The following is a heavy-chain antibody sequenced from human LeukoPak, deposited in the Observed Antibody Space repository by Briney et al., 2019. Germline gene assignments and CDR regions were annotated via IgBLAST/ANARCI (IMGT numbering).Heavy chain of an antibody. J-gene: IGHJ4*02. Sequence: SETLSLTCTVSGGSISSYYWSWIRQPPGKGLEWIGYIYYSGSTNYNPSLKSRVTMSVDTSKNQFSLKLSSVTAADTAVYYCARVRLWFGDHLDDYWGQGTLVTVSS. CDR2: IYYSGST. V-gene: IGHV4-59*08. CDR1: GGSISSYY. D-gene: IGHD3-10*01. CDR3: ARVRLWFGDHLDDY.